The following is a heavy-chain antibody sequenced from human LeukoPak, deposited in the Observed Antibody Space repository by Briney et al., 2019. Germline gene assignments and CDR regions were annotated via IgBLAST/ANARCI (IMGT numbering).Heavy chain of an antibody. J-gene: IGHJ4*02. CDR1: GFTFSSYA. V-gene: IGHV3-23*01. Sequence: GGSLRLSCAASGFTFSSYAMSWVRQAPGKGLEWVSTLSGSGGNTYYADSVKGRGTISRDNSKNTLYLQINSLRAEDTAVYHCAKGSYYYDSADYFDYWGQGTLVTVSS. D-gene: IGHD3-22*01. CDR2: LSGSGGNT. CDR3: AKGSYYYDSADYFDY.